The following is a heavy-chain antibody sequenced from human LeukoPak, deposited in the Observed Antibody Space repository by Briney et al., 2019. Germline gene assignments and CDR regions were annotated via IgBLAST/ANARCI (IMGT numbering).Heavy chain of an antibody. CDR3: ARSYGSGNYFDY. D-gene: IGHD3-10*01. J-gene: IGHJ4*02. V-gene: IGHV4-59*01. CDR2: IYYSGSA. CDR1: GGSISTYY. Sequence: SEILSLTCTVSGGSISTYYWSWIRQPPGKGLEYIGYIYYSGSASYNPSLKSRVTISVDTSKNQFSLKLTSVTAADTALYYCARSYGSGNYFDYWGQGTLVTVSS.